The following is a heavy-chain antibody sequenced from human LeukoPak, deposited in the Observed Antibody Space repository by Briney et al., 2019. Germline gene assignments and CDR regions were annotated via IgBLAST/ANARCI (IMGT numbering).Heavy chain of an antibody. CDR3: ARVIRAAADIYYYYMDV. D-gene: IGHD6-13*01. Sequence: PGGTLRLSCAASGLTFSSYSMNWVRQAPGRGLEWVSSISSSSSYIYYADSVKGRFTISRDNAKNALYLQMNSLRAEDTAVYYCARVIRAAADIYYYYMDVWGKGTTVTISS. CDR1: GLTFSSYS. J-gene: IGHJ6*03. CDR2: ISSSSSYI. V-gene: IGHV3-21*01.